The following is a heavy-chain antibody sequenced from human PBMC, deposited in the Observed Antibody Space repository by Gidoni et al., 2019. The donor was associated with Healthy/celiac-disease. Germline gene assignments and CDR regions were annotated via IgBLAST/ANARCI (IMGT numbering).Heavy chain of an antibody. V-gene: IGHV3-15*01. D-gene: IGHD6-13*01. J-gene: IGHJ4*02. CDR2: IKSKTDGGTT. Sequence: EVQLVESGGGLVKPGRSLRLSCAASGFTFSNAWMSWVRQAPGKGLEWVGRIKSKTDGGTTDYAAPVKGRFTISRDDSKNTLYLQMNSLKTEDTAVYYCTTAPTGSSSWSSLDYWGQGTLVTVSS. CDR1: GFTFSNAW. CDR3: TTAPTGSSSWSSLDY.